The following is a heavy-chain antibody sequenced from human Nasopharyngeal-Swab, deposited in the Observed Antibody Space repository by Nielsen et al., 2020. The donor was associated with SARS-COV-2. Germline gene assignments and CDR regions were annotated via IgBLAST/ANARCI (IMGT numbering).Heavy chain of an antibody. J-gene: IGHJ5*02. CDR3: ARAGYSSSWYL. CDR2: ISSSGSTI. V-gene: IGHV3-48*04. CDR1: GFTFSNAW. D-gene: IGHD6-13*01. Sequence: GESLKISCAASGFTFSNAWMNWVRQAPGKGLEWVSYISSSGSTIYYADSVKGRFTISRDNAKNSLYLQMNSLRAEDTAVYYCARAGYSSSWYLWGQGTLVTVSS.